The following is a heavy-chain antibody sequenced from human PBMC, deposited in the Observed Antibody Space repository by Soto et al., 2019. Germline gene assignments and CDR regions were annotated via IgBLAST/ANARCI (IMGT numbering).Heavy chain of an antibody. V-gene: IGHV4-30-2*01. Sequence: SSETLSLTCAVYGGSFSGYYWSWIRQPPGKGLEWIGYIYHSGSTYYNPSLKSRVTISVDRSKNQFSLKLSSVTAADTAVYYCARVRGPWAQETLVTVSS. CDR2: IYHSGST. D-gene: IGHD3-10*01. J-gene: IGHJ5*02. CDR3: ARVRGP. CDR1: GGSFSGYY.